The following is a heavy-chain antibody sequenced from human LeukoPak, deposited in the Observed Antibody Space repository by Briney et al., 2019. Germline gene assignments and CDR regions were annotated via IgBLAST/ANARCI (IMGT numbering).Heavy chain of an antibody. Sequence: GGSLRLSCAASGFTFSSYSMNWVCQAPGKGLEWVSSISSSSSYIYYADSVKGRFTISRDNAKNSQYLQMNSLRAEDTAVYYCARDLSGLYNWFDPWGQGTLVTVSS. CDR2: ISSSSSYI. V-gene: IGHV3-21*01. CDR1: GFTFSSYS. D-gene: IGHD5-12*01. J-gene: IGHJ5*02. CDR3: ARDLSGLYNWFDP.